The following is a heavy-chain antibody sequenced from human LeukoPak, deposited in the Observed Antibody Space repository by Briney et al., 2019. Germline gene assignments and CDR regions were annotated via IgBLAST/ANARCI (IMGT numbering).Heavy chain of an antibody. V-gene: IGHV3-7*01. J-gene: IGHJ4*02. CDR2: IKEDGSEK. D-gene: IGHD2-2*01. Sequence: GGSLRLSCAASGFTFSSYWMSWVRQAPGKGLKWVANIKEDGSEKYYVDSVKGRFTISSDNAKNSLFLEMNSLRAEDTALYYCAREEPVAILSHWGQGTLVTVSS. CDR3: AREEPVAILSH. CDR1: GFTFSSYW.